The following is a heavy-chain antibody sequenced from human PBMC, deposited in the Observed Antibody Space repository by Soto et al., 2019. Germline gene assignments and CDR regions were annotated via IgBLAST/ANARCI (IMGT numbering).Heavy chain of an antibody. CDR2: IDYSGTT. D-gene: IGHD7-27*01. Sequence: SETLSLTCTVSGVSLSSSGHWWNWVRQHPGKGLEWIGYIDYSGTTHYNPSLTNRVVMSIDPSKNQFSLNVNSVTAADTALYFCSLGMFMDVWGRGTTVTVSS. CDR3: SLGMFMDV. V-gene: IGHV4-31*03. J-gene: IGHJ6*03. CDR1: GVSLSSSGHW.